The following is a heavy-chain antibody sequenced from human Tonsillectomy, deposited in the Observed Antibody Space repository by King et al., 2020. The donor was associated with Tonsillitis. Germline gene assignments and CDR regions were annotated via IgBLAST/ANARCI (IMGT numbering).Heavy chain of an antibody. J-gene: IGHJ6*02. D-gene: IGHD3-10*01. Sequence: VQLVESGGGVVQPGRSLRLSCAASGFTFSTYAMHWVRQAPGKGLEWVSDISYDGSTGHYAYSVQGRFTISRDNSKNTLFLQMNSLRAEDTAVYYCARGTLVRGVNYDGMDVWGQGTTVTVSS. CDR1: GFTFSTYA. V-gene: IGHV3-30-3*01. CDR2: ISYDGSTG. CDR3: ARGTLVRGVNYDGMDV.